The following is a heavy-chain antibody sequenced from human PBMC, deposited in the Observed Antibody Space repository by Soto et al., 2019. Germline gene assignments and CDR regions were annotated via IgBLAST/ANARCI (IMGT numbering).Heavy chain of an antibody. Sequence: ASVKVSCKASGYTFTSYYMHWVRQAPGQGLEWMGIINPSGGSTSYAQKFQGRVTMTRDTSTSTVYMELSSLRSEDTAVYYCARAGSSARYLNYYYYYGMYVWGQGSTVTVSS. CDR2: INPSGGST. D-gene: IGHD6-6*01. J-gene: IGHJ6*02. V-gene: IGHV1-46*01. CDR1: GYTFTSYY. CDR3: ARAGSSARYLNYYYYYGMYV.